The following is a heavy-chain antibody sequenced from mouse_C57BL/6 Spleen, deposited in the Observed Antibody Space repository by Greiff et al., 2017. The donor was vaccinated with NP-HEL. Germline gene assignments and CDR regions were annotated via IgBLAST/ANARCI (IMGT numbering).Heavy chain of an antibody. D-gene: IGHD2-12*01. CDR2: IYPGDGDT. Sequence: QVQLQQSGPELVKPGASVTISCKASGYAFSSSWMNWVKQRPGKGLEWIGRIYPGDGDTNYNGKFKGKATLTADKSSSTAYMQLSSLTSEDSAVYFCARETYSSFAYWGQGTLVTVSA. V-gene: IGHV1-82*01. J-gene: IGHJ3*01. CDR3: ARETYSSFAY. CDR1: GYAFSSSW.